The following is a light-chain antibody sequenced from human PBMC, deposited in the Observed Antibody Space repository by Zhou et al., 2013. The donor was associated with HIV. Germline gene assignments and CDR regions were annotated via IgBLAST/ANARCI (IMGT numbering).Light chain of an antibody. CDR1: QSISNW. Sequence: IQMTQSPSTLSASVGDRVTITCRASQSISNWLAWYQQKPGKAPNLLIFKASSLEGGVPSRFSGSGSGTEFTLTISSLQPDDFASYYCQQYLRYPLTFGGGTKVEIK. J-gene: IGKJ4*01. V-gene: IGKV1-5*03. CDR2: KAS. CDR3: QQYLRYPLT.